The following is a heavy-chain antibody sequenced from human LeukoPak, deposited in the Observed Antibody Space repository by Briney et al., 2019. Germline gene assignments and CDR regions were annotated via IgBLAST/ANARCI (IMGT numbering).Heavy chain of an antibody. CDR1: GIIFDTYG. CDR3: AKEKAIATINYGLDV. Sequence: GSLRLSCAASGIIFDTYGMLWVRQAPGKGLEWVAVIAYDGSNKVYADSVKGRFTISRDNSKNTLYLQMNSLRGEDTAVYYCAKEKAIATINYGLDVWGQGTTVTVSS. V-gene: IGHV3-30*18. J-gene: IGHJ6*02. CDR2: IAYDGSNK. D-gene: IGHD1-1*01.